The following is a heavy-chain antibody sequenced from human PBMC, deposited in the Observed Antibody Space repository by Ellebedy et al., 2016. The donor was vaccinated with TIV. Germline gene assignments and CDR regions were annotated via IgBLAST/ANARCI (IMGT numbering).Heavy chain of an antibody. D-gene: IGHD2-2*01. V-gene: IGHV3-33*08. CDR3: ARGGPGSSSPHDY. CDR2: IWYDGSNK. J-gene: IGHJ4*02. CDR1: GFTFSSYS. Sequence: GESLKISCAASGFTFSSYSMNWVRQAPGKGLEWVAVIWYDGSNKYYADSVKGRFTISRDNSQNTLSLQMNSLRAEDTAVYYCARGGPGSSSPHDYWGQGTLVTVSS.